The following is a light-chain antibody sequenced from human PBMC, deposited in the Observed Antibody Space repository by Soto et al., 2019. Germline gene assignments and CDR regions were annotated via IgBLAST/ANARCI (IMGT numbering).Light chain of an antibody. J-gene: IGKJ1*01. CDR2: GAS. V-gene: IGKV3-20*01. Sequence: DIVLTQSPGTLSLSPGESATLSCRASQSVDSTYIAWYQQKPGQAPRLLIYGASGRATGIPDRFSGSGSGTDFSVTISRLEPEDFAVYFCQHYDRTFGQGTKVDIK. CDR3: QHYDRT. CDR1: QSVDSTY.